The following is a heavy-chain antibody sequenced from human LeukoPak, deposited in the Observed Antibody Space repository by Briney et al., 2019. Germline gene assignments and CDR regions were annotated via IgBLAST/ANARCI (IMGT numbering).Heavy chain of an antibody. Sequence: SETLSLTCAVSGYSISSGYYWGWIRQPPGKGLEWIGSIYHSGSTYYNPSLKSRVTISVDTSKNFSLNLSSVTAADTAVYYCARGNSDWLNWCDPWGQGTLVTVSS. D-gene: IGHD6-19*01. CDR1: GYSISSGYY. CDR2: IYHSGST. V-gene: IGHV4-38-2*01. CDR3: ARGNSDWLNWCDP. J-gene: IGHJ5*02.